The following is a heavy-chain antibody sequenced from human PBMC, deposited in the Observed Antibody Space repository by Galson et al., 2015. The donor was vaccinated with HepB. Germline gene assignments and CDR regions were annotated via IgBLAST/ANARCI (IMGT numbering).Heavy chain of an antibody. D-gene: IGHD6-13*01. CDR1: GGTFSSYA. V-gene: IGHV1-69*04. CDR2: IIPILGIA. Sequence: SVKVSCKASGGTFSSYAISWVRQAPGQGLEWMGRIIPILGIANYAQKFQGRVTITADKSTSTAYMELSSLRSEDTAVYYCARDGGLSRTIAAAVYWGQGTLVTVSS. J-gene: IGHJ4*02. CDR3: ARDGGLSRTIAAAVY.